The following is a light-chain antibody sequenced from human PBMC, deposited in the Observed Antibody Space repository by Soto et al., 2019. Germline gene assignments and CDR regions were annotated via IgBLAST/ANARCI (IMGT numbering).Light chain of an antibody. CDR2: AAS. CDR1: QTISSR. Sequence: DIQVTQSQSSLSASVGDSVTISCRASQTISSRLSWYQQEPGKAPRLLIYAASRLQSGVPSRFSGSGSGTDFTLTISSLQPEDFATYYCQQSYSTPRTFGQGTKVDI. J-gene: IGKJ1*01. V-gene: IGKV1-39*01. CDR3: QQSYSTPRT.